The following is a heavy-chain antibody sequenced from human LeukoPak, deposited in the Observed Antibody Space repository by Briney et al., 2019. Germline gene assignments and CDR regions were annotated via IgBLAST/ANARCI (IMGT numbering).Heavy chain of an antibody. J-gene: IGHJ4*02. D-gene: IGHD4-23*01. CDR3: ARPPYGGVDY. CDR2: ISSDGTYT. V-gene: IGHV3-74*01. CDR1: GFTFSDYW. Sequence: GGSLRLSCEASGFTFSDYWMQCVRQAPGKGLVWVSRISSDGTYTNSADSVKGRFTISRDNAKNTLYLQMNSLRVEDTAVYYCARPPYGGVDYWGQGTLVTVSS.